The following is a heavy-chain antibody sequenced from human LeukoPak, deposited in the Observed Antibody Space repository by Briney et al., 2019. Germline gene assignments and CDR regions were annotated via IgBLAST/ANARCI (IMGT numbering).Heavy chain of an antibody. CDR3: ARDPPHRFTMIEEDS. D-gene: IGHD3-22*01. J-gene: IGHJ5*01. CDR1: GFTFSSYE. V-gene: IGHV3-48*03. CDR2: ISSSGSTI. Sequence: GGSLRLSCAASGFTFSSYEMNWVRQAPGKGLEWVSYISSSGSTIYYADSVKGRFTISRDNAKNSLYLQMNSLRAEDTAVYYCARDPPHRFTMIEEDSWGQGTLVTVSS.